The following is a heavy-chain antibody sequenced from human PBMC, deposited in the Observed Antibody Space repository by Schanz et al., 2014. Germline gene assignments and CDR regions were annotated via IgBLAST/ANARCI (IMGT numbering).Heavy chain of an antibody. CDR1: GFTVNTNY. CDR2: MYINSGST. D-gene: IGHD4-17*01. CDR3: VRDTDYHFDY. J-gene: IGHJ4*02. Sequence: EVQLVESGGGLIQPGGSLSLSCAVSGFTVNTNYMSWVRQAPGKGLEWISSMYINSGSTQYADSVKGRFIISRDSSKNTLFLQMNSLRAEDTAVYYCVRDTDYHFDYWGQGTLVTVSS. V-gene: IGHV3-53*01.